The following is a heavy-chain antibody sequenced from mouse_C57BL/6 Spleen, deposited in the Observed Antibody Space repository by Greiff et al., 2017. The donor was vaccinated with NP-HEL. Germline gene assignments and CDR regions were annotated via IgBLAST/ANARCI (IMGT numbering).Heavy chain of an antibody. J-gene: IGHJ3*01. V-gene: IGHV1-52*01. D-gene: IGHD2-4*01. CDR3: SYDYDGGFAY. CDR2: IDPSDSET. Sequence: QVQLKQPGAELVRPGSSVKLSCKASGYTFTSYWMHWVKQRPIQGLEWIGNIDPSDSETHYNQKFKDKATLTVDKSSSTAYMQLSSLTSEDSAVYYCSYDYDGGFAYWGQGTLVTVSA. CDR1: GYTFTSYW.